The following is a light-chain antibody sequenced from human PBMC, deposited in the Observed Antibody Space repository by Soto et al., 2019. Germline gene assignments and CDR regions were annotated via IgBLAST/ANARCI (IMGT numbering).Light chain of an antibody. J-gene: IGLJ2*01. CDR1: SGHSSYA. Sequence: QLVLTQSPSASASLGASAKLTCTLSSGHSSYAIAWHQQQPEKGPRYLMKLNSDGSHSKGDEIPDRFSGSSSGAERYLTISSLQSEDEADYYCQTWGTGMVFGGGTKVTVL. CDR3: QTWGTGMV. CDR2: LNSDGSH. V-gene: IGLV4-69*01.